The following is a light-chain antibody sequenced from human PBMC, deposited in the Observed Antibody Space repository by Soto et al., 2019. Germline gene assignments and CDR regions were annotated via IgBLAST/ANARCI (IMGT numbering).Light chain of an antibody. CDR1: SSDVGKYSY. J-gene: IGLJ3*02. CDR2: EVS. V-gene: IGLV2-14*01. CDR3: SSFTTSSTWV. Sequence: QSALTQPASVSGSPGQSIAISCTGTSSDVGKYSYVSWFQQYPGNAPKLMIYEVSNRPSGVSNRFSGSKSGNTASLTISGLQGEAEADYYCSSFTTSSTWVFGGGTKLTVL.